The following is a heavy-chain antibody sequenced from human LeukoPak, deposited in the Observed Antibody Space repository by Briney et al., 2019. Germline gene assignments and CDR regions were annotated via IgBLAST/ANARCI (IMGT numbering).Heavy chain of an antibody. D-gene: IGHD2-2*01. V-gene: IGHV3-48*02. CDR1: GFTFSSHS. J-gene: IGHJ4*02. CDR2: ISSSSSTI. Sequence: GGSLRLSCAASGFTFSSHSMNWVRQAPGKGLEWVSYISSSSSTIYYADSVKGRFTISRDNAKNSLYLQMNSLRDDDTAIYYCARDRYCSSTSCYVGYWGQGTLVTVSS. CDR3: ARDRYCSSTSCYVGY.